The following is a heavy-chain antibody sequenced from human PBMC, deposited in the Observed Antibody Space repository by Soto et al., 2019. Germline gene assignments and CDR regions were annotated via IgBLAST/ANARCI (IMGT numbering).Heavy chain of an antibody. J-gene: IGHJ6*02. CDR2: IYHSGST. Sequence: PSETLSLTCVVSGGSISSGGYSWSWIRQPPGKGLEWIGYIYHSGSTYYNPSLKSRVTISVDRSKNQFSLKLSSVTAADTAVYYCARDTGGMDVWGQGTTVTVSS. V-gene: IGHV4-30-2*01. CDR3: ARDTGGMDV. CDR1: GGSISSGGYS.